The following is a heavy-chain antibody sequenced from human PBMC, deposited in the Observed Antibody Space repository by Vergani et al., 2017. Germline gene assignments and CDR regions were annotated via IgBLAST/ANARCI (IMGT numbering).Heavy chain of an antibody. CDR1: GYTFTSYA. D-gene: IGHD2-2*01. Sequence: QVQLVQSGSELKKPGASVKVSCKASGYTFTSYAMNWVRQAPGQGLEWMGWINTNTGNPTYAQGFTGRFVFSLDTSVSTAYLQISSLKAEDTAVYYCAKGDIVVARDYYYXMDVWGKGTTVTVSS. V-gene: IGHV7-4-1*02. CDR3: AKGDIVVARDYYYXMDV. J-gene: IGHJ6*03. CDR2: INTNTGNP.